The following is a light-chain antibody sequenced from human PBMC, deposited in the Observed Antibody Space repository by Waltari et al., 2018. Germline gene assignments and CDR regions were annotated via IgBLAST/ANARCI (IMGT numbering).Light chain of an antibody. J-gene: IGLJ2*01. CDR1: GSNIGSNI. CDR3: ASWDDSLNGRI. CDR2: TNR. Sequence: SCSGSGSNIGSNIVNWYQQVPGTAPKLLIYTNRQRPSGVPDRFSGSKSGASASLAISGLQSEDEAVYYCASWDDSLNGRIFGGGTTLTVL. V-gene: IGLV1-44*01.